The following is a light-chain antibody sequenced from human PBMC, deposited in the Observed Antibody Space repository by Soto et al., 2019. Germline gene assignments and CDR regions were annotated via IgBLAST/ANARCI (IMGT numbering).Light chain of an antibody. CDR2: KAS. V-gene: IGKV1-5*03. J-gene: IGKJ1*01. CDR3: QHYNSYSEA. CDR1: QTISSW. Sequence: DIQMTQSPSSLSSSVLYIFTITCLASQTISSWLAWYRQKPGKAPKLLIYKASTLKSGVPSRFSGSGSGTEFTLTISSLQPDDFATYYCQHYNSYSEAFGQGTKVDIK.